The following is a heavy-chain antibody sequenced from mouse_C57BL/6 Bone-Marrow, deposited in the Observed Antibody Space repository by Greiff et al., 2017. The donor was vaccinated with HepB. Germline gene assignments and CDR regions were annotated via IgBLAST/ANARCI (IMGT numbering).Heavy chain of an antibody. J-gene: IGHJ1*03. V-gene: IGHV5-4*03. CDR3: ARGGPTIVTTWYFDV. CDR1: GFTFSSYA. CDR2: ISDGGSYT. Sequence: EVMLVESGGGLVKPGGSLKLSCAASGFTFSSYAMSWVRQTPEKRLEWVATISDGGSYTYYPDNVKGRFTISRDNAKNNLYLQMRHLKSEDTAMYYCARGGPTIVTTWYFDVWGTGTTVTVSS. D-gene: IGHD2-5*01.